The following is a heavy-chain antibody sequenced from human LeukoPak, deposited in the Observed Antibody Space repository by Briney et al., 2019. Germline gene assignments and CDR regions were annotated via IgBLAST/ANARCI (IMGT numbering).Heavy chain of an antibody. J-gene: IGHJ4*02. D-gene: IGHD2-2*02. CDR2: MSFDVNNK. CDR1: GFTFSDHY. CDR3: ARGFCTSTSCYIDY. Sequence: GGSLRLSCVVSGFTFSDHYMEWVRQAPGKGLEWVATMSFDVNNKYYADSVRGRFTISRDNSKNTLYLQMNSLRAEDTAVYSCARGFCTSTSCYIDYWGQGTLVTVSS. V-gene: IGHV3-30*03.